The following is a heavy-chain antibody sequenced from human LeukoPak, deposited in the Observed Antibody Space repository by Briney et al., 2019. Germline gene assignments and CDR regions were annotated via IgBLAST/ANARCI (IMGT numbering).Heavy chain of an antibody. CDR1: GFTFSGSA. J-gene: IGHJ4*02. CDR2: IRSNASAYAT. Sequence: GGSLRLSCAASGFTFSGSAIPWVRQASGKGLEWVGRIRSNASAYATAYAASVKGRFTISRDDSMDTAYLQMSSLKTEDTAVYFCTSYYFDSSGYPRIDYWGQGTLVTVSS. D-gene: IGHD3-22*01. V-gene: IGHV3-73*01. CDR3: TSYYFDSSGYPRIDY.